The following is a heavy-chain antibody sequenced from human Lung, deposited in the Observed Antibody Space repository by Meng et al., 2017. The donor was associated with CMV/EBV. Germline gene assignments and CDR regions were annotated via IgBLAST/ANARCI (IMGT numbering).Heavy chain of an antibody. Sequence: SCVASGFTFSSYNMNWVRQAPGKGLEWVSSIDASGSNIYYADAVKGRFTISRDNAKNSLFLQMNSLRAEDTAVYFCARGAPPHYYGMDVWGQGTTVTVSS. V-gene: IGHV3-21*01. J-gene: IGHJ6*02. CDR2: IDASGSNI. D-gene: IGHD3-16*01. CDR3: ARGAPPHYYGMDV. CDR1: GFTFSSYN.